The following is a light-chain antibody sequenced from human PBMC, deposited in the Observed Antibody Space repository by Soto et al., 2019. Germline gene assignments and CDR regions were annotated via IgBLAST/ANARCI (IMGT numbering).Light chain of an antibody. Sequence: EIVLTQSPGTLSLSPGEQATLSCRASQSVTSSYLAWYQQRAGQTPRILIYGASRRATGIPDRFSVAGSGTDFTLTISRLEPEDFAVYYCQQYCRSPPGTFGQGTRLDLK. CDR2: GAS. J-gene: IGKJ2*01. V-gene: IGKV3-20*01. CDR1: QSVTSSY. CDR3: QQYCRSPPGT.